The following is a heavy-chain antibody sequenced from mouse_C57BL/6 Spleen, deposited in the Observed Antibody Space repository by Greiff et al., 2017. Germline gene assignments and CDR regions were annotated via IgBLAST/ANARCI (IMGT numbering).Heavy chain of an antibody. CDR2: IDPSDSET. J-gene: IGHJ2*01. CDR3: ASTVVATGNFDY. CDR1: GYTFTSYW. V-gene: IGHV1-52*01. D-gene: IGHD1-1*01. Sequence: QVHVKQPGAELVRPGSSVKLSCKASGYTFTSYWMPWVKQRPIQGLEWIGNIDPSDSETHYNQKFKDKATLTVDKSSSTAYMQLSSLTSEDSAVYYCASTVVATGNFDYWGQGTTLTVSS.